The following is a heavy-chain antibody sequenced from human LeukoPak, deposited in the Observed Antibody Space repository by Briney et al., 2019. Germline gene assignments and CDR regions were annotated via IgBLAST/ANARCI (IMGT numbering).Heavy chain of an antibody. D-gene: IGHD3-22*01. J-gene: IGHJ3*02. V-gene: IGHV4-59*11. Sequence: PSETLSLTCTVSGGSISSHYWSWIRQPSGKGLEWIGYIYDSESTKYNPSLKSRVTTSVDTSKNQVSLKLRSVTAADTAVYYCARCYYDTSGVSDGFDIWGQGTMVTVSS. CDR1: GGSISSHY. CDR2: IYDSEST. CDR3: ARCYYDTSGVSDGFDI.